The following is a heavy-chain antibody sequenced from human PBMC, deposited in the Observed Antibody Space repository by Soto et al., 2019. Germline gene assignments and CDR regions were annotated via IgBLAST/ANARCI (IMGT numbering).Heavy chain of an antibody. CDR3: ARQKAGYYGSGSYYRLPYYYMDV. V-gene: IGHV4-39*07. CDR1: GGSISSSSYY. D-gene: IGHD3-10*01. CDR2: MYYSGNT. J-gene: IGHJ6*03. Sequence: SETLSLTCTVSGGSISSSSYYWGWIRQPPGKGLEWIGSMYYSGNTYYNPSLWSRVTISVDTAKNQFSLKLSSVTAADTAVYYCARQKAGYYGSGSYYRLPYYYMDVWGKGTTVTVSS.